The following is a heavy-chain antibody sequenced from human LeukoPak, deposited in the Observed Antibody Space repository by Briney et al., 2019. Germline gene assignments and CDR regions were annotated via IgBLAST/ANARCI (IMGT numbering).Heavy chain of an antibody. D-gene: IGHD5-18*01. J-gene: IGHJ4*02. Sequence: GGSLRPSCAASGFTFSTYAMAWGGRAPGKGLRWFSAITASSVNTYYADSVQGRFTISRDNSNNTLYLQVNSLRAEDTAVYYCAKGNGYSYGRYYFDYWGQGTLVTVSS. CDR3: AKGNGYSYGRYYFDY. V-gene: IGHV3-23*01. CDR2: ITASSVNT. CDR1: GFTFSTYA.